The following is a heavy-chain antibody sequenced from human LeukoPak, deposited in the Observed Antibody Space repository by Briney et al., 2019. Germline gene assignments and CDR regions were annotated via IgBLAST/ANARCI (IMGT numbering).Heavy chain of an antibody. D-gene: IGHD1-26*01. V-gene: IGHV3-64D*06. CDR3: VKEEMGAHHAFDI. J-gene: IGHJ3*02. Sequence: GGSLRLSCSASGFTFSIYAMHWVRQAPGKGMDSVSAISSDGGSTYYADSVKGRSTISRDNSKNTLYLQMSSLRAEDTAVYYCVKEEMGAHHAFDIWGQGTLVTVSS. CDR2: ISSDGGST. CDR1: GFTFSIYA.